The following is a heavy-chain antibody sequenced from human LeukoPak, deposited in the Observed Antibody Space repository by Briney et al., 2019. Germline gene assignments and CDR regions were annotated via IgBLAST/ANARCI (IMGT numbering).Heavy chain of an antibody. Sequence: GGSLRLSCAASGFTFSSYSMNWVRQAPGKGLEWGSSISSSSSYIYYADSVKGRFTISRDNAKNSLYLQMNSLRAEDTAVYYCARDGTAATFDYWGQGTLVTVSS. D-gene: IGHD6-13*01. J-gene: IGHJ4*02. V-gene: IGHV3-21*01. CDR3: ARDGTAATFDY. CDR1: GFTFSSYS. CDR2: ISSSSSYI.